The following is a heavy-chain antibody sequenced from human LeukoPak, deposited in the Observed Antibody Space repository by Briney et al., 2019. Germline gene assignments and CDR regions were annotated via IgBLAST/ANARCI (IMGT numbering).Heavy chain of an antibody. J-gene: IGHJ6*03. V-gene: IGHV3-23*01. CDR1: GFTFSDYY. D-gene: IGHD2-8*01. Sequence: PGGSLRLSCAASGFTFSDYYMSWIRQAPGKGLEWVSGMSGSGGNTYYADSVKGRFTISRDNSKNTLYLQMNSLRAEDTAVYYCAKTFQWYYMDVWGKGTTVTISS. CDR2: MSGSGGNT. CDR3: AKTFQWYYMDV.